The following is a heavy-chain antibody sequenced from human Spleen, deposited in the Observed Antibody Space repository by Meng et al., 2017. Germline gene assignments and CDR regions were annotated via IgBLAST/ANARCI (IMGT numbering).Heavy chain of an antibody. Sequence: SVKVSCKASGGTFSSYAITWVRQAPGQGLEWMGGIIPMFGEAHYPQDFQGRVTMTADKSTNTAYMELSSLRSEDTAVYYCARPAKPDYDILTGYYQNWFDPWGQGTLVTVSS. CDR3: ARPAKPDYDILTGYYQNWFDP. J-gene: IGHJ5*02. V-gene: IGHV1-69*06. CDR1: GGTFSSYA. CDR2: IIPMFGEA. D-gene: IGHD3-9*01.